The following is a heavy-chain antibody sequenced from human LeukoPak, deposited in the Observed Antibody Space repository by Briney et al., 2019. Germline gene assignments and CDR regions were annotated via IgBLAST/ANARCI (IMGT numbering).Heavy chain of an antibody. J-gene: IGHJ4*02. D-gene: IGHD5-24*01. V-gene: IGHV3-33*08. Sequence: GGSLRLSCAASEFSFSSHSMNWVRQAPGKGLGWVAVIWYDGSNKYYADSVKGRFTISRDNSKNTLYLQMNSLRAEDTAVYYCARARGLRWGDGYNDQDYWGQGTLVTVSS. CDR2: IWYDGSNK. CDR1: EFSFSSHS. CDR3: ARARGLRWGDGYNDQDY.